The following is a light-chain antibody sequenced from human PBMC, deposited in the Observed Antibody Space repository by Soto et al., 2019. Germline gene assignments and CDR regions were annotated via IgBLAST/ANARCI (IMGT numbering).Light chain of an antibody. Sequence: QSALTQPPSASGSPGQSVTISCTGTSSDVVGYNYVSWYQQHPGKAPKLMIYEVSKRPSGVPDRFSGSKSGNTASLTVSGLQAEDDADYYCSSYAGSNNFGYVFGTGTKVTVL. CDR3: SSYAGSNNFGYV. V-gene: IGLV2-8*01. CDR1: SSDVVGYNY. CDR2: EVS. J-gene: IGLJ1*01.